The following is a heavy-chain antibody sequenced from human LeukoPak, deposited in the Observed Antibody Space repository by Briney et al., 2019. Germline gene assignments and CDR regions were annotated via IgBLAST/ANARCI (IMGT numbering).Heavy chain of an antibody. CDR2: ISAYNGNT. V-gene: IGHV1-18*04. J-gene: IGHJ4*02. CDR1: GYTFTGYY. Sequence: ASVKVSCKASGYTFTGYYMHWVRQAPGQGLEWMGWISAYNGNTNYAQKFQGRVTMTTDTSTSTAYMELRSLRSDDTAVYYCAGDPPGGSDYWGQGNLVTVSS. D-gene: IGHD3-16*01. CDR3: AGDPPGGSDY.